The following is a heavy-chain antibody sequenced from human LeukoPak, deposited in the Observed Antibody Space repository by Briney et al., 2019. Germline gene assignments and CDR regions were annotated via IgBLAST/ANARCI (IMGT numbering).Heavy chain of an antibody. CDR2: IFDSGHT. CDR1: GGSISSSSYY. J-gene: IGHJ4*02. Sequence: SETLSLTCTVSGGSISSSSYYWGWIRQPPGAGLEWIWSIFDSGHTYYNPSLKSRLTISVDTSKNQFSLKLSSVTAADTAVYYCGSALWGSGSSYISSYYFDYWGQGTLVTVSS. D-gene: IGHD3-16*01. V-gene: IGHV4-39*01. CDR3: GSALWGSGSSYISSYYFDY.